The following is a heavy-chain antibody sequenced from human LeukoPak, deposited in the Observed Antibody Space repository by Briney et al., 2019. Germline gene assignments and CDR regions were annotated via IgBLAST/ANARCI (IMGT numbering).Heavy chain of an antibody. V-gene: IGHV1-18*01. J-gene: IGHJ6*03. CDR2: ISAYNGNT. D-gene: IGHD1-26*01. CDR1: GYTFTSYG. CDR3: ARELSMVGATSQFYYYYMDV. Sequence: GASVKVSCKASGYTFTSYGISWVRQAPGQGLEWMGWISAYNGNTNYAQKLQGRVTMTTDTSTSTAYMELRSLRSDDTAVYYCARELSMVGATSQFYYYYMDVWGKGTTVTISS.